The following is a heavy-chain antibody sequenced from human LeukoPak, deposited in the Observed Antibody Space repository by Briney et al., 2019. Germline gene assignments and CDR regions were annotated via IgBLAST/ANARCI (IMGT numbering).Heavy chain of an antibody. J-gene: IGHJ6*03. V-gene: IGHV1-2*02. Sequence: ASVKVSCKASGYTFTGYYMHWVRQAPGQGLEWMGWIIPNSGGTNYAQKFQGRVTMTRDTSISTAYMELSRLRSDDTAVYYCAREPMVRGVTHYYMDVWGKGTTVTVSS. CDR3: AREPMVRGVTHYYMDV. CDR1: GYTFTGYY. D-gene: IGHD3-10*01. CDR2: IIPNSGGT.